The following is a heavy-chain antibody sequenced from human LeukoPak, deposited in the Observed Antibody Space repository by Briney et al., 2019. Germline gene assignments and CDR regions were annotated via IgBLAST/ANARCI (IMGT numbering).Heavy chain of an antibody. CDR3: ARDDYPAFCSGGTCYSTNRFDP. D-gene: IGHD2-15*01. V-gene: IGHV1-46*01. Sequence: ASVKVSCKASGYTFTGYYIHWVRQAPGQGLEWMGIINPISGDTIYTQNFQGRVTMTRDTSTSTVYMELSSLRSEDTAVYYCARDDYPAFCSGGTCYSTNRFDPWGQGTLVSVSS. J-gene: IGHJ5*02. CDR2: INPISGDT. CDR1: GYTFTGYY.